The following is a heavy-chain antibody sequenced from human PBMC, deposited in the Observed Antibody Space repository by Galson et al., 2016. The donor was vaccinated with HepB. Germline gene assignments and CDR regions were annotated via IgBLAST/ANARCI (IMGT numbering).Heavy chain of an antibody. CDR3: ARCTRVDGMDV. CDR2: IYYIGST. CDR1: GGSISGYY. D-gene: IGHD2-8*02. J-gene: IGHJ6*04. Sequence: ETLSPTCTVSGGSISGYYWSWIRQPPGKGLEWIGYIYYIGSTHYNPPLKSRVTISADTSKNQFSLNLNSVTAADTAVYYCARCTRVDGMDVWGKGTTVTVSS. V-gene: IGHV4-59*01.